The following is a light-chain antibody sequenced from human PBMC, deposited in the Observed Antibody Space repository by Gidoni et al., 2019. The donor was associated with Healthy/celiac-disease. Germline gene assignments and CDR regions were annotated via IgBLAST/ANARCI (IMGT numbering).Light chain of an antibody. Sequence: QSALTQPASVSGSPGQSITISCTGTSSDVGGYNYVSWYQQHPGKAPKLMIYDVSNRPSGVSTRFSGSKSGNTASLTISGLQAEDEADYYCSSYTSSSTLRGVFGGGTKLTVL. CDR1: SSDVGGYNY. V-gene: IGLV2-14*03. CDR3: SSYTSSSTLRGV. J-gene: IGLJ3*02. CDR2: DVS.